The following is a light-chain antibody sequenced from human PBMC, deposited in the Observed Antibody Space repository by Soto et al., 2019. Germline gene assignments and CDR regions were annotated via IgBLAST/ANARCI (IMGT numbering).Light chain of an antibody. CDR3: SSYTTGSNLLDV. Sequence: QSALTQPASVSGSPGQSITISCTGTSSDVGGYNHVSWYQQHPGKAPKLIIYEVNNRPSGISNRFSGSKSGNTASLTISGLQAEDEAYDHGSSYTTGSNLLDVFGPGTKLTV. V-gene: IGLV2-14*01. J-gene: IGLJ1*01. CDR2: EVN. CDR1: SSDVGGYNH.